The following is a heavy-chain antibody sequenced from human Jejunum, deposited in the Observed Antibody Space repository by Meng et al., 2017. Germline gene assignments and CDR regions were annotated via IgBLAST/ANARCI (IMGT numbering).Heavy chain of an antibody. CDR3: ARAYCTDVSCHDFFDS. J-gene: IGHJ4*02. D-gene: IGHD2-8*01. CDR1: GASISRTNW. Sequence: QWHLQGSGPGRVKPSGTLSLPCPVSGASISRTNWWSWVRQPPGKGLEGIGKIDPSESTHYNPSLKGRVTISADRSKNQFSLRLTSVTAADTAIYYCARAYCTDVSCHDFFDSWGQGTLVTVSS. V-gene: IGHV4-4*02. CDR2: IDPSEST.